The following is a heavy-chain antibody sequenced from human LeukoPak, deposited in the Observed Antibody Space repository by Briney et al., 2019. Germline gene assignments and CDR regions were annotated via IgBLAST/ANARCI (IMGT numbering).Heavy chain of an antibody. Sequence: GASVKVSCKASGYTFIDYYIHWVRQAPGQGLEFLGWISPDSGGTNYPQKFQGRVTLTRDTSISTAYMELSRLRSDDTAVYYCARVRLNAFDIWGQGTMVIVSS. CDR2: ISPDSGGT. CDR3: ARVRLNAFDI. D-gene: IGHD3-16*01. J-gene: IGHJ3*02. CDR1: GYTFIDYY. V-gene: IGHV1-2*02.